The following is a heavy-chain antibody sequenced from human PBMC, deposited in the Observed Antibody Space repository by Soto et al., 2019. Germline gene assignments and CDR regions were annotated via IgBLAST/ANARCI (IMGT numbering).Heavy chain of an antibody. CDR1: GFTFSSYG. Sequence: QVQLVESGGGVVQPGRSLRLSCAASGFTFSSYGMHWVRQAPGKGLEWVAVIWYDGSNKYYADSVKGRFTISRDNSKNTLHLQMNSLRAEDTAVYYCARDPQMDIWLRGGFDYWGQGTLVTVSS. V-gene: IGHV3-33*01. CDR2: IWYDGSNK. CDR3: ARDPQMDIWLRGGFDY. J-gene: IGHJ4*02. D-gene: IGHD3-10*01.